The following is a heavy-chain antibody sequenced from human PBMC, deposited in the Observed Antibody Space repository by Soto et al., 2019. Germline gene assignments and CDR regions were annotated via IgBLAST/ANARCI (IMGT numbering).Heavy chain of an antibody. Sequence: LRLSCAASGFTFDDYTMHWVRQAPGKGLEWFSLISWDGGSTYYADSVKGRFTISRDNSKNSLYLQMNSLRTEDTALYYCAKDNGYDFWSGTNWFDPWGQGTLVTVSS. D-gene: IGHD3-3*01. CDR2: ISWDGGST. V-gene: IGHV3-43*01. CDR1: GFTFDDYT. J-gene: IGHJ5*02. CDR3: AKDNGYDFWSGTNWFDP.